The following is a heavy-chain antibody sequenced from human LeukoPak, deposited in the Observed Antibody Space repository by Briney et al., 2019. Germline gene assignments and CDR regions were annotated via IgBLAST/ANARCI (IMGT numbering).Heavy chain of an antibody. CDR3: ARKGDADSYPSGFDP. D-gene: IGHD3-16*01. J-gene: IGHJ5*02. CDR1: GGSFSGYY. Sequence: SETLSLTCAVYGGSFSGYYWSWIRQPPGKGLEWIGEINHSGGTNYNPSLKSRVTISVDTSKNQFSLKLSSVTAADTAVYYCARKGDADSYPSGFDPWGQGTLVTVSS. V-gene: IGHV4-34*01. CDR2: INHSGGT.